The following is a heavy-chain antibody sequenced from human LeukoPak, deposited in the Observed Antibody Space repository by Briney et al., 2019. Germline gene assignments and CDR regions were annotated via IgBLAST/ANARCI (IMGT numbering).Heavy chain of an antibody. V-gene: IGHV4-31*03. CDR3: ARAGSAAAGLFDY. J-gene: IGHJ4*02. CDR1: GGSISSGGYY. D-gene: IGHD6-13*01. CDR2: IYYGGST. Sequence: PSQTLSLTCTVSGGSISSGGYYWTWIRQHPGKGLEWIGYIYYGGSTYYNPSLKSRVTISADTSKNHFSLKLSSLTAADTAVYYCARAGSAAAGLFDYWGQGTLVTVSS.